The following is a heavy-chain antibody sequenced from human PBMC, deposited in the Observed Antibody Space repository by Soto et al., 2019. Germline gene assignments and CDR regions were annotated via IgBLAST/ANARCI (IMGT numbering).Heavy chain of an antibody. Sequence: LRLSCAASGFTFSSYGMHWVRQAPGKGLEWVAVIWYDGSDKYYADSVKGRFTISRNNSRNTLYLHMNSLRAEDTAVYYCARDQGDGWGQGTLVTVSS. CDR3: ARDQGDG. V-gene: IGHV3-33*01. CDR1: GFTFSSYG. J-gene: IGHJ4*02. CDR2: IWYDGSDK. D-gene: IGHD2-21*02.